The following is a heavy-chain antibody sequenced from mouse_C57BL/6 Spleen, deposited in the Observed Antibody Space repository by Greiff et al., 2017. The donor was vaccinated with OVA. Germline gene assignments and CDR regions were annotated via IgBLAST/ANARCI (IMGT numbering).Heavy chain of an antibody. Sequence: EVKLMESGGGLVKPGGSLKLSCAASGFTFSSYAMSWVRQTPEKRLEWVATISDGGSYTYYPDNVKGRFTISRDNAKNNLYLQMSHLKSEDTAMYYCARDRYYGSGALYYFDYWGQGTTLTVSS. V-gene: IGHV5-4*01. J-gene: IGHJ2*01. CDR3: ARDRYYGSGALYYFDY. CDR1: GFTFSSYA. D-gene: IGHD1-1*01. CDR2: ISDGGSYT.